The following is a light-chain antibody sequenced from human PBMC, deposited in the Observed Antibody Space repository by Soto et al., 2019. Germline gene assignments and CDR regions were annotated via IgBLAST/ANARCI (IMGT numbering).Light chain of an antibody. V-gene: IGKV1-5*01. Sequence: DTQMTQSPSTLSASVGDTVTITCRARQNINNWLAWYQQKPEKVPKLLIYGASALAAGVPSRCSGSRSGTEFTRNINSLQQDAFATYYCQRYDGYFGQETKLEIK. J-gene: IGKJ2*01. CDR3: QRYDGY. CDR2: GAS. CDR1: QNINNW.